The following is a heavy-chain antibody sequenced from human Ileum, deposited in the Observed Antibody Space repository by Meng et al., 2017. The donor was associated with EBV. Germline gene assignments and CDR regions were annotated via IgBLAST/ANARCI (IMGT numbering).Heavy chain of an antibody. CDR2: IYNSGST. Sequence: HLQYARPGLVNPSQTLSRPRTVSCGSNSSSNYHWSWLRQPPRKGLEWSGHIYNSGSTYYNPSLKSRITISVDTSKNQFSLKLSSVTAADTAVYYCARGQKGYFDLWGRGTLVTVSS. CDR1: CGSNSSSNYH. V-gene: IGHV4-30-4*01. CDR3: ARGQKGYFDL. J-gene: IGHJ2*01.